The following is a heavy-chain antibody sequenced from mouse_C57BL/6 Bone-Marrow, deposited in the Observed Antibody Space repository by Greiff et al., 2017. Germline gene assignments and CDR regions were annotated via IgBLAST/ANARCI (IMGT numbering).Heavy chain of an antibody. D-gene: IGHD4-1*01. CDR2: SRNKANDYTT. CDR1: GFTFSDFY. Sequence: EVQGVESGGGLVQPGGSLRLSCATSGFTFSDFYMEWVRQPPGKRLEWIAASRNKANDYTTEYSASVKGRFIVSSDTSQSILYLQMNALRAEDTAIYYCARDTGDWYFDVWGAGTTVTVSS. J-gene: IGHJ1*01. V-gene: IGHV7-1*02. CDR3: ARDTGDWYFDV.